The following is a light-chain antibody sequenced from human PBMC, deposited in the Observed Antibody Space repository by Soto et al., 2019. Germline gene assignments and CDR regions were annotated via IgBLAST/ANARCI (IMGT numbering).Light chain of an antibody. J-gene: IGLJ2*01. CDR1: SSDVGGYNY. Sequence: QSALTQPPSASGSPGQSVTISCTGTSSDVGGYNYVSWYQQHAGKGPKLMIYEVSNRPSGVSNRFSGSKSGNTASLTISGLQAEDEADYYCTSYSTSDTLVVFGGGTKLTVL. CDR3: TSYSTSDTLVV. V-gene: IGLV2-14*01. CDR2: EVS.